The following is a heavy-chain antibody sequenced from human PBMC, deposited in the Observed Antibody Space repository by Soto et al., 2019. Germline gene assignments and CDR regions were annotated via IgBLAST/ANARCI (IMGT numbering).Heavy chain of an antibody. CDR1: GYTFTSYG. CDR3: ARDAYPTIFGVVITPSDYYYYYMDV. D-gene: IGHD3-3*01. V-gene: IGHV1-18*01. J-gene: IGHJ6*03. Sequence: ASVKVSCKASGYTFTSYGISWVRQAPGQGLEWKGWISAYNGNTNYAQKHQGRVTMTTDTSTSTAYMELRSLRSDDTAVYYCARDAYPTIFGVVITPSDYYYYYMDVWGKGTTVTVSS. CDR2: ISAYNGNT.